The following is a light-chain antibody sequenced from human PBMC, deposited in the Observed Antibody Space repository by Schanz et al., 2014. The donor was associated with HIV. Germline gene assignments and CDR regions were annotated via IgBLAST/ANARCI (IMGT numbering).Light chain of an antibody. CDR2: DAS. J-gene: IGKJ1*01. CDR1: QSVRSN. CDR3: QQYGGSPT. V-gene: IGKV3-20*01. Sequence: EVVLTQSPATLSVSPGERATLSCRASQSVRSNLAWYQQRPGQAPRLLIYDASNRAAGIPDRFSGSGSGSAFTLIISRLEPADIAVYYCQQYGGSPTFGQGTKVEIK.